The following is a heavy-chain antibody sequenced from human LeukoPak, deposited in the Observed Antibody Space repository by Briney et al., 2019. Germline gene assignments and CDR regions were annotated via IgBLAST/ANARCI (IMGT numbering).Heavy chain of an antibody. CDR2: ISGNGGGT. V-gene: IGHV3-23*01. CDR1: GITFSSYA. D-gene: IGHD6-13*01. J-gene: IGHJ4*02. Sequence: GGSLRLSCAASGITFSSYAMSWVRQAPGKGLEWVSGISGNGGGTYYADCVKGRFTISRDNSKNTLYLQMNSLRAEDTAVYYCAKSFGYSRSWFDYWGQGTLVTVSS. CDR3: AKSFGYSRSWFDY.